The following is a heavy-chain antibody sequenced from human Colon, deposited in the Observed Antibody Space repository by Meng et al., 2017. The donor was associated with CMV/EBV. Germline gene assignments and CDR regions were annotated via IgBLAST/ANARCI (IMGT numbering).Heavy chain of an antibody. CDR3: ARPPLGIQIWLFLEL. J-gene: IGHJ4*02. CDR1: GFTFSSYS. Sequence: GGSLRLSCAASGFTFSSYSMSWFRQAPGKGLEWVSFISGSGATTDYADSVKGRFTISRDNAKNTLYLEMTSLRADDTAVYYCARPPLGIQIWLFLELWGQGTLVTVSS. V-gene: IGHV3-23*01. D-gene: IGHD5-18*01. CDR2: ISGSGATT.